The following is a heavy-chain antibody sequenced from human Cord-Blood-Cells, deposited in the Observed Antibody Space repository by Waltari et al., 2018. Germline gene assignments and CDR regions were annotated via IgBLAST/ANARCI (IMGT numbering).Heavy chain of an antibody. D-gene: IGHD6-19*01. J-gene: IGHJ4*02. Sequence: QVQLVQSGAEVKKPGASVKVSCKVSGYTLTELSMHWVRQAPGKGLEWMGGLDPENGETSNARKSQGRVTMTEDTSTDTAYMELSSLRSEDTAVYYCATVWGWYRLFDYWGQGTLVTVSS. CDR2: LDPENGET. CDR3: ATVWGWYRLFDY. V-gene: IGHV1-24*01. CDR1: GYTLTELS.